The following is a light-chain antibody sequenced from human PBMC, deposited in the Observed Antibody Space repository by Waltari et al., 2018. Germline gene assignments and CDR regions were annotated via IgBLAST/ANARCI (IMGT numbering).Light chain of an antibody. CDR1: SDSIASNY. J-gene: IGLJ2*01. CDR2: EDN. CDR3: QSYDSDEGVV. V-gene: IGLV6-57*03. Sequence: NSLLTQPHSVSESPGKTVTISCTRTSDSIASNYVQWYQQRPGSAPTTVIFEDNQRPSGVPDRVSASIDTSSNSASLTISGLKTEDEALYYCQSYDSDEGVVFGGGTKLTVL.